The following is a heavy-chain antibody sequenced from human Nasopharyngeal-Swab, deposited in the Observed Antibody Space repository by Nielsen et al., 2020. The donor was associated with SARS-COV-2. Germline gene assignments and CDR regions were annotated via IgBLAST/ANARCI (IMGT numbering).Heavy chain of an antibody. Sequence: WLRQPPGKGLEWIGYIYYSGSTNYNPSLKSRVTISVDTSKNQFSLKLSSVTAADTAVYYCARGTTIFGVVITPFDYWGQGTLVTVSS. J-gene: IGHJ4*02. CDR2: IYYSGST. V-gene: IGHV4-59*01. CDR3: ARGTTIFGVVITPFDY. D-gene: IGHD3-3*01.